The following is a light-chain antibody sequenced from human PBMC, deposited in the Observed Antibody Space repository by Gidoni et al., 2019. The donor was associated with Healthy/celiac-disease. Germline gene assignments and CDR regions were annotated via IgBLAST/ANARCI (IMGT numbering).Light chain of an antibody. CDR3: QQYGSSPPEGT. Sequence: EIVLTQSPGTLSLSPGERATLSCRASQSVSSSYLAWYQQKPGQAPRLLIYGASSRATGIPDRFSGSGSGTDFTLTISRLEPEDFAVYYCQQYGSSPPEGTFGQXTKVEIK. V-gene: IGKV3-20*01. CDR1: QSVSSSY. CDR2: GAS. J-gene: IGKJ1*01.